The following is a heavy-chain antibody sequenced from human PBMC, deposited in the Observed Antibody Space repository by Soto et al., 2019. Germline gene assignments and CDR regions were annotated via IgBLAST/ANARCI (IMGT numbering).Heavy chain of an antibody. D-gene: IGHD3-10*01. J-gene: IGHJ4*02. Sequence: EVQLVDSGGGLVKPGEALRLSCVASGFTFKNYNINWVRQAPGKGMEWVSSIGGSDTFTSYADSVKVRFNISRDNAKSSLFRQMNRLRVEDTAVYFCVRDGSPLGMTRWGQGTLVTVSS. V-gene: IGHV3-21*02. CDR2: IGGSDTFT. CDR3: VRDGSPLGMTR. CDR1: GFTFKNYN.